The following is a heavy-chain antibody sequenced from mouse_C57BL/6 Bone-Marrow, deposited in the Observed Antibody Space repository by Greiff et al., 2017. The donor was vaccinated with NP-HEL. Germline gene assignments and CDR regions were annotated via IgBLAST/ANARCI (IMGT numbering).Heavy chain of an antibody. V-gene: IGHV5-6*01. CDR3: AREDYGNYGGYFDV. CDR1: GFTFSSYG. CDR2: ISSGGSYT. J-gene: IGHJ1*03. D-gene: IGHD2-1*01. Sequence: EVQVVESGGDLVKPGGSLKLSCAASGFTFSSYGMSWVRQTPDKRLEWVATISSGGSYTYYPDSVKGRFTISRDNAKNTLYLQMSSLKSEDTAMYYCAREDYGNYGGYFDVWGTGTTVTVSS.